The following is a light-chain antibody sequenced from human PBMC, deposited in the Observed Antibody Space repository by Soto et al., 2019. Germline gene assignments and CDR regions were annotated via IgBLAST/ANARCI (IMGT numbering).Light chain of an antibody. CDR2: AAS. J-gene: IGKJ1*01. Sequence: DIQMTQSPSSLSASVGDRVTITCRASQTISTYLNWYQQKPGKAPKFLISAASTLQSGVPSRFSGSGSGTDFTLTISSLQPEDFATYYCQQSHSTPFTFGQGTKVDIX. V-gene: IGKV1-39*01. CDR1: QTISTY. CDR3: QQSHSTPFT.